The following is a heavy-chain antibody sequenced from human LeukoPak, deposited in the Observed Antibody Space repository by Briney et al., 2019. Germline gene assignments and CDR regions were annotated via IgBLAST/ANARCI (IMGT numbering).Heavy chain of an antibody. CDR1: GDSMRSNTYY. V-gene: IGHV4-39*07. CDR3: ARDRLIRGVYNY. Sequence: SETLSLTCTVSGDSMRSNTYYWGWIRQPPGKGLEWIGSIHYDGTTHYNPSLVSRVTISVDTSKNQFSLMLNSVTAADTAVYFCARDRLIRGVYNYWGQGTLVTVSS. CDR2: IHYDGTT. J-gene: IGHJ4*02. D-gene: IGHD3-10*01.